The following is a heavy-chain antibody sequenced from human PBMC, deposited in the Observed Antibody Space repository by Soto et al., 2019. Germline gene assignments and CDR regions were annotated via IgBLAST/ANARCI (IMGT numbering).Heavy chain of an antibody. Sequence: QVHLVQSGAEVKKPGASVKVSCKVSGYSLNELSIHWVRQAPGKGLEWMGGFDPEDGEIIYAQKFQGRVTMTEDTSTDTANMDLSSLRSEDTAVYYCATAGPAGDFDNWGQGTLVTVSS. CDR3: ATAGPAGDFDN. CDR2: FDPEDGEI. CDR1: GYSLNELS. J-gene: IGHJ4*02. D-gene: IGHD3-10*01. V-gene: IGHV1-24*01.